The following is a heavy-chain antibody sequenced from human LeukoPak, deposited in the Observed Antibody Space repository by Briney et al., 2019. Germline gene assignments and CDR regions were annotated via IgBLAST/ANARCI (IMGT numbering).Heavy chain of an antibody. J-gene: IGHJ4*02. V-gene: IGHV3-30*02. D-gene: IGHD2-2*02. CDR3: AKVRRWLGYCSSTSCYTGDSFDY. Sequence: GGSLRLSCAASGFTFSSYGMRWVRQAPGKGLEWVAFIRYDGSNKYYADSVKGRFTISRDNSKNTLYLQMNSLRAEDTAVYYCAKVRRWLGYCSSTSCYTGDSFDYWGQGTLVTVSS. CDR1: GFTFSSYG. CDR2: IRYDGSNK.